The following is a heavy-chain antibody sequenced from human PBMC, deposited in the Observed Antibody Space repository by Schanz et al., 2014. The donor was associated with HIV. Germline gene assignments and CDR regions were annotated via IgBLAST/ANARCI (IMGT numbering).Heavy chain of an antibody. Sequence: VQLVESGGGVVQPGRSLRLSCAASGFTFSTYGMHWVRQGPGKGLEWVGRIKSNPDGGTIDYAAPVKGRVTISRDDSKNTLYLQMNSLKTEDTAVYYCTTDPLRDYGVDVWGQGTTVTVSS. J-gene: IGHJ6*02. CDR1: GFTFSTYG. V-gene: IGHV3-15*01. CDR3: TTDPLRDYGVDV. CDR2: IKSNPDGGTI.